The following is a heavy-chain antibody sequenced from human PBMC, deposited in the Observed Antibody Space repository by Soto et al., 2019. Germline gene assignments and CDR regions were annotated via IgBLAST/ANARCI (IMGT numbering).Heavy chain of an antibody. CDR2: IYYTGST. V-gene: IGHV4-59*01. D-gene: IGHD4-17*01. J-gene: IGHJ4*02. CDR3: ARGDGLYGGNSPPFDY. CDR1: GGSIGSYY. Sequence: PSETLSLTCTVSGGSIGSYYWSWIRLPPGKGLEYVGFIYYTGSTNYSPSLKSRVTMSVDTSKKQFSLRLSSVTAADTAMYYCARGDGLYGGNSPPFDYWGQGTLVTVSS.